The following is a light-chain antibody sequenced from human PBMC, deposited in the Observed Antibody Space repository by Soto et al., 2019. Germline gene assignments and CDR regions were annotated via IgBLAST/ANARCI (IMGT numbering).Light chain of an antibody. CDR2: EVS. V-gene: IGLV2-14*03. CDR3: SSYTSSSSLGV. J-gene: IGLJ1*01. CDR1: SSDVGGYNY. Sequence: QSVLTQPASVSGSPGQWITISCTGTSSDVGGYNYVSWYQQHPGKAPKLMISEVSNRPSGVSNRFSGSKSGNTASLTISGLQAEDEADYYCSSYTSSSSLGVFGTGTKVTVL.